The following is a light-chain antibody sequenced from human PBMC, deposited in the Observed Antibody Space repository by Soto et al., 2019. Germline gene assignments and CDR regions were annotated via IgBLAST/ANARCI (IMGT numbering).Light chain of an antibody. CDR1: QDISNY. CDR2: DAS. Sequence: DIQMTQSPSSLSASVGDRVTITCQASQDISNYLNWYQQRPGKAPKFLIYDASSWETGVPSRFSGSGSGTHFTFTISSLQPEDIATYYCQQYETPPYTFGQGTKLELK. J-gene: IGKJ2*01. CDR3: QQYETPPYT. V-gene: IGKV1-33*01.